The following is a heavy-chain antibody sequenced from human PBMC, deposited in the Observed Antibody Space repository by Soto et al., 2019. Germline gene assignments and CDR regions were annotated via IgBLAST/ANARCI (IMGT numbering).Heavy chain of an antibody. CDR2: IYYSGST. D-gene: IGHD6-13*01. Sequence: SETLSLTCTVSGGSISLYYWSWIRQPPGKGLEWIGYIYYSGSTKYNPSLKSRVTMSVDTSENQFSLRLNSVTAADTAVYYCARGEGIAAYNWFDHWGHGRLVTVSS. V-gene: IGHV4-59*01. CDR1: GGSISLYY. CDR3: ARGEGIAAYNWFDH. J-gene: IGHJ5*02.